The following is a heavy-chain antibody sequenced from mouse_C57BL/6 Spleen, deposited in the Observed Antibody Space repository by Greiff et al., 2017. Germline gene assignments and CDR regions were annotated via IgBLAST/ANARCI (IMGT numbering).Heavy chain of an antibody. CDR1: GFSLTSYG. CDR3: AKNPPRWAPYAMDY. J-gene: IGHJ4*01. CDR2: IWSGGST. V-gene: IGHV2-4*01. D-gene: IGHD1-1*02. Sequence: VQGVESGPGLVQPSQSLSITCTVSGFSLTSYGVHWVRQPPGKGLEWLGVIWSGGSTDYNAAFISRLSISKDNSKSQVFFKMNSLQADDTAIYYCAKNPPRWAPYAMDYWGQGTSVTVSS.